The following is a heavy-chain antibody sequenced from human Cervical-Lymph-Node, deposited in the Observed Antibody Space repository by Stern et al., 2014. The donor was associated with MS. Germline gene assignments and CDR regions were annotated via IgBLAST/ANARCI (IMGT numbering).Heavy chain of an antibody. CDR3: ASLLGRIAVASVDY. Sequence: VQLLESGAEVKKPGSSVKVSCKASGGTFSNYAISWGRQAPGPGLEWMGGIIPIFGTANYAQKFQGRVTLTADESTSTAYMELSSLRSDDTAVYYCASLLGRIAVASVDYWGQGTLVTVSS. J-gene: IGHJ4*02. D-gene: IGHD6-19*01. CDR2: IIPIFGTA. V-gene: IGHV1-69*01. CDR1: GGTFSNYA.